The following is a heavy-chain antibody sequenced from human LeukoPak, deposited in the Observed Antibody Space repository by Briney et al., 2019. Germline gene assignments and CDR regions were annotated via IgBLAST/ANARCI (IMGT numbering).Heavy chain of an antibody. CDR2: INHSGST. CDR3: ARGRKRYSSRLYYYYMDV. V-gene: IGHV4-34*01. J-gene: IGHJ6*03. D-gene: IGHD6-13*01. CDR1: GFTFSDYY. Sequence: KPGGSLRLSCAASGFTFSDYYMSWIRQAPGKGLEWIGEINHSGSTNYNPSLKSRVTISVDTSKNQFSLKLSSVTAADTAVYYCARGRKRYSSRLYYYYMDVWGKGTTVTVSS.